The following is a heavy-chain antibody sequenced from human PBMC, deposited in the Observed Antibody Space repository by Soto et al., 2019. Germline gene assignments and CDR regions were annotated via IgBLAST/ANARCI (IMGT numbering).Heavy chain of an antibody. CDR3: ARSARSSWYHGGDY. CDR1: GGSISSYY. Sequence: PSETLSLTCTVSGGSISSYYWSWIRQPPGKGLEWIGYIYYSGSTNYNPYIKSRVTISVDTSKNQFSLKLSSVTAADTAVYYCARSARSSWYHGGDYWGQGTLVTVSS. CDR2: IYYSGST. D-gene: IGHD6-13*01. V-gene: IGHV4-59*01. J-gene: IGHJ4*02.